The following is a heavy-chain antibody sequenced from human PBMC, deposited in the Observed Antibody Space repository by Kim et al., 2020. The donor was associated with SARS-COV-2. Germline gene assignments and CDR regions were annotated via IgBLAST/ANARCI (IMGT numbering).Heavy chain of an antibody. J-gene: IGHJ4*02. CDR3: ARGKIVMVPAALDY. Sequence: YSRKFQGRVTITRDTSASTVYMELSSLRSEDTAVYYCARGKIVMVPAALDYWGQGTLVTVSS. D-gene: IGHD2-2*01. V-gene: IGHV1-3*01.